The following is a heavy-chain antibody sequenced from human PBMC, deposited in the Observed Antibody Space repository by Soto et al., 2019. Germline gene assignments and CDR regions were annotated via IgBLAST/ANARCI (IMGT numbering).Heavy chain of an antibody. CDR1: GFTFSSYG. D-gene: IGHD6-19*01. J-gene: IGHJ6*02. V-gene: IGHV3-30*18. CDR2: ISYDGSNK. Sequence: QVQLVESGGGVVQPGRSLRLSCAASGFTFSSYGMHWVRQAPGKGLEWVAVISYDGSNKYYADSVKGRFTISRDNSKNTLYLQMHSLRAEDTAVYYCAKDHAAVADYYGMDVWGQGTTVTVSS. CDR3: AKDHAAVADYYGMDV.